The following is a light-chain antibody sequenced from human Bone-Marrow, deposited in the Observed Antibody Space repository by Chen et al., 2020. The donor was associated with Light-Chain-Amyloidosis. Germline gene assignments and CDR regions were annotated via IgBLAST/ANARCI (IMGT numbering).Light chain of an antibody. V-gene: IGLV6-57*01. CDR3: QSYQGSSQGV. CDR1: SGSIATNY. Sequence: NFMLTQPHSVSESPGKTVSISCTRGSGSIATNYVQWYQQRPGSSPTTVIYEDDQRPSGVPDRFSGSIDRSSNSASLTISGLKTEDEADYYCQSYQGSSQGVFGGGTKLTVL. J-gene: IGLJ3*02. CDR2: EDD.